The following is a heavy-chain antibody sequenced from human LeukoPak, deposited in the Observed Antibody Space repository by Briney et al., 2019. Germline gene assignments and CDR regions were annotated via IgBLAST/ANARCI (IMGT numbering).Heavy chain of an antibody. CDR1: GYTFTSYG. D-gene: IGHD6-13*01. CDR2: INAYNGNT. CDR3: ARMTSSSWYGGYFDY. Sequence: ASVKVSCKASGYTFTSYGISGVRQAPGLGLEWMGWINAYNGNTNYAQKLQGRVTMTTDTSTSTAYMELRSLRSDDTAVYYCARMTSSSWYGGYFDYWGQGTLVTVSS. V-gene: IGHV1-18*01. J-gene: IGHJ4*02.